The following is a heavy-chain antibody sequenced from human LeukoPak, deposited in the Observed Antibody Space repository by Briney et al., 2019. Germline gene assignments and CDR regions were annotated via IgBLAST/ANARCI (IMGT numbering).Heavy chain of an antibody. D-gene: IGHD3-3*01. CDR2: IRGNGET. J-gene: IGHJ6*04. Sequence: GGSLRLSCAASGLSFSTFAMSWVRQGPATGLEWVSSIRGNGETFYADSVKGRFTLSSDSSRNTVYFQLNSLRAEDTAVYYCARDRLRFSMDVWGKGTTVTVSS. CDR3: ARDRLRFSMDV. CDR1: GLSFSTFA. V-gene: IGHV3-23*01.